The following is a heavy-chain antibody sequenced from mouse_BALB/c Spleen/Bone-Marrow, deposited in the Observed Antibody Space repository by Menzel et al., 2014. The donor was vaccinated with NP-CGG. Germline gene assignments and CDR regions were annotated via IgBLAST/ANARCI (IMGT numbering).Heavy chain of an antibody. CDR1: GFDFSRYW. J-gene: IGHJ1*01. V-gene: IGHV4-1*02. D-gene: IGHD1-2*01. Sequence: VQLKQSGGGLVQPGGSLKLSCAASGFDFSRYWMTWVRQAPGKGLEWIGEINPDSSTINYMPSLKEKFIISRDNAKNTLYLQMSKVRSEDTALYYCARPGYYGYQDVWGAGTTVTVSS. CDR2: INPDSSTI. CDR3: ARPGYYGYQDV.